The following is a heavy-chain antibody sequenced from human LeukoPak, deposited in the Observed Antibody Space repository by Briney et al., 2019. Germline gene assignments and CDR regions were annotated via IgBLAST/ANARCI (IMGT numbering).Heavy chain of an antibody. CDR1: GFTVSTKY. Sequence: GGSLRLSCAASGFTVSTKYMSWVRQSPVKGLEWVSITYSGGVTYYADSVRGRCTISRDNSKNTMDLQMDSLRADDTAIYYCAREKSRGGDFYGMDVWGQGTTVTVSS. CDR2: TYSGGVT. D-gene: IGHD2-15*01. V-gene: IGHV3-53*01. CDR3: AREKSRGGDFYGMDV. J-gene: IGHJ6*02.